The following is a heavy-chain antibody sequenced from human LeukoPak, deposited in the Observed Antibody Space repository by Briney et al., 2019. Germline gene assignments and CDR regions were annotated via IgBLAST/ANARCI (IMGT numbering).Heavy chain of an antibody. V-gene: IGHV1-69*04. Sequence: ASVKVSCKASGGTFSSYAISWVRQAPGQGLEWMGRIIPILGIANYAQKFQGRVTITADKSTSTAHMELSSLRSEDTAVYYCARAFVVDQVGATSGIDYWGQGTLVTVSS. CDR3: ARAFVVDQVGATSGIDY. D-gene: IGHD1-26*01. CDR2: IIPILGIA. CDR1: GGTFSSYA. J-gene: IGHJ4*02.